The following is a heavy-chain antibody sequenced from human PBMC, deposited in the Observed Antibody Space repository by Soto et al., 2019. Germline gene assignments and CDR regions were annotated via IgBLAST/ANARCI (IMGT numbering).Heavy chain of an antibody. V-gene: IGHV4-30-4*02. CDR2: IYYSGNT. CDR3: ARGSGVRGVIIKGFDP. D-gene: IGHD3-10*01. Sequence: SETLSLTCTVSGGSISSGDYYWSWIRQPPGKGLEWIGFIYYSGNTYYNPSLKSRITMSVDTSKNQFSLKLSSVTAADTAVYYCARGSGVRGVIIKGFDPWGQGTLVTVSS. CDR1: GGSISSGDYY. J-gene: IGHJ5*02.